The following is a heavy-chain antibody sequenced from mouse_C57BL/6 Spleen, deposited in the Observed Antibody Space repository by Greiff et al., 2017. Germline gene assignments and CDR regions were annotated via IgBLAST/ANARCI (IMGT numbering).Heavy chain of an antibody. D-gene: IGHD2-5*01. CDR1: GYTFTSYG. CDR2: IDPSSSNT. CDR3: GRRADYSNVLPAIDY. J-gene: IGHJ4*01. Sequence: VQLQQSGAELVRPGASVKLSCKASGYTFTSYGISWVKQRPGQGLEWIGEIDPSSSNTYYNETFKGQATLTADNSSSTAYMELRSLTSEDSAVXYCGRRADYSNVLPAIDYWGQGTLVTVSS. V-gene: IGHV1-81*01.